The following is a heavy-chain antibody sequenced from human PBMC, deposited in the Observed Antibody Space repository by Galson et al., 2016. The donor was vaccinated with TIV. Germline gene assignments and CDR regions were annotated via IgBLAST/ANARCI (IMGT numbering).Heavy chain of an antibody. CDR2: IIPVLGMT. Sequence: SVKVSCKASGYTFTRYYTHWMRQAPGQGLEWMGRIIPVLGMTNYAQKFQGRVTITADRFTGTAYLELSRLKPGDTAVYYCARADSVDISSTEYWGQGTLVTVSS. CDR1: GYTFTRYY. D-gene: IGHD3-9*01. J-gene: IGHJ4*02. CDR3: ARADSVDISSTEY. V-gene: IGHV1-69*04.